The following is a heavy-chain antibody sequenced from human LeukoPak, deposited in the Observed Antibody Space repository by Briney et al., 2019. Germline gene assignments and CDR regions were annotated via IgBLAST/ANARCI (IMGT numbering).Heavy chain of an antibody. CDR1: GFTFTNYA. J-gene: IGHJ4*02. V-gene: IGHV3-74*01. Sequence: PGGSLRLSCEASGFTFTNYAMSWVRQAPGKGLVWVALIKNDGNANYADSVKGRFIASRDDAENTVYLHMSSLRAEDTAVYYCHPLAYISDWGQGALVTVSS. CDR3: HPLAYISD. D-gene: IGHD1-1*01. CDR2: IKNDGNA.